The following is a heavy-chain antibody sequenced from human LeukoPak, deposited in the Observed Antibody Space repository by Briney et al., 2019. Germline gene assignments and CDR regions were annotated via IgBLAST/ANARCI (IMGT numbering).Heavy chain of an antibody. D-gene: IGHD2-21*01. J-gene: IGHJ6*02. Sequence: SETLSLTCTVSGGSISSNTYYWGWIRQPPGKGLEWIGEINHSGSTNYNPSLESRVTISVDTSKNQFSLKLSSVTAADTAVYYCASHSPTYYYYYYGMDVWGQGTTVTVSS. CDR3: ASHSPTYYYYYYGMDV. CDR1: GGSISSNTYY. CDR2: INHSGST. V-gene: IGHV4-39*07.